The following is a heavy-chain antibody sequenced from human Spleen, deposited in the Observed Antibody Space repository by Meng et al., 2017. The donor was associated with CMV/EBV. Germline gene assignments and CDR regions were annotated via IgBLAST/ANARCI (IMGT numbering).Heavy chain of an antibody. J-gene: IGHJ3*02. CDR2: IRFEGDFK. CDR1: GFNFSTYG. D-gene: IGHD3-3*01. Sequence: GESLKISCVASGFNFSTYGMHWVRQAPGKGLEWVAFIRFEGDFKYYADSVKGRFTISRDNSKNTLYLQMNSLRAEDTAVYYCAKDDNDFWSGSTGDAFDIWGQGTMVTVSS. CDR3: AKDDNDFWSGSTGDAFDI. V-gene: IGHV3-30*02.